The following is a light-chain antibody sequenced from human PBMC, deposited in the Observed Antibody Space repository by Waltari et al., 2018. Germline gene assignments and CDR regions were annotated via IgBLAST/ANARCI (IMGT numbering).Light chain of an antibody. J-gene: IGKJ2*01. CDR2: DAS. V-gene: IGKV3-15*01. CDR3: QQYKTWPYA. Sequence: EIVLTQSPATLSVSPGETATLPCRASQSVSTNLAWYQHTPGQAPRLLIYDASTRVTGIPGRLSGSGSGTEFILTIDNLQSEDFALFYCQQYKTWPYAFGQGTKIEIK. CDR1: QSVSTN.